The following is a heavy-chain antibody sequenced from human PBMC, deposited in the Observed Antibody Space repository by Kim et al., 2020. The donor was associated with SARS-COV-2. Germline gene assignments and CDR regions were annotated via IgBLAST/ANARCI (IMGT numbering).Heavy chain of an antibody. CDR3: ARVRYTGYIDY. Sequence: SETLSLTCTVSGGSSYSGIHYWSWLRQHPGKGLEWIAYIHYSGTTYYNPSLKSRVTILLDTSKTQFSLKLRSVTAADTAIYYCARVRYTGYIDYWGQGTL. D-gene: IGHD5-12*01. V-gene: IGHV4-31*03. CDR1: GGSSYSGIHY. CDR2: IHYSGTT. J-gene: IGHJ4*02.